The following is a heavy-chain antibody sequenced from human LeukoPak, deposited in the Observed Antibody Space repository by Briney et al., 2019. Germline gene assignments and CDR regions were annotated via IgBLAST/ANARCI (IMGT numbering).Heavy chain of an antibody. J-gene: IGHJ5*02. CDR3: ARDMYYGSGRHSPWFDP. D-gene: IGHD3-10*01. V-gene: IGHV3-64*01. CDR1: GFTFSNYA. Sequence: GGSLRLSCAASGFTFSNYAMLWLRQAPGKGLEYVSDINSNGGSTYYANSVKGRFTISRDNSKNTVYLQIGSLRAEDMAVYYCARDMYYGSGRHSPWFDPWGQGTLVTVSS. CDR2: INSNGGST.